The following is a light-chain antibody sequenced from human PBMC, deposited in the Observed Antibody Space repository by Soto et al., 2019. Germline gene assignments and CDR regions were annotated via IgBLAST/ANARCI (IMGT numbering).Light chain of an antibody. CDR1: QGISSY. Sequence: AIRMTQSPSSFSASTGDRVTITCRASQGISSYLAWYQQKPGKAPKLLIYAASTLQSGVPSRFSGSGSGTDFTLTIRCLQSEDFATYDCQQYYSYSFTFGPGTKVDIK. CDR3: QQYYSYSFT. J-gene: IGKJ3*01. CDR2: AAS. V-gene: IGKV1-8*01.